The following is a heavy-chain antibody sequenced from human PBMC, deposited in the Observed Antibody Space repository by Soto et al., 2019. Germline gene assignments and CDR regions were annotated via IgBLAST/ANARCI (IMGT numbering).Heavy chain of an antibody. D-gene: IGHD3-16*01. V-gene: IGHV3-53*01. Sequence: EVQLVESGGGLIQPGGSLRLSCAVSGFTVSNNYMSWVRQAPGKGLEGVSVIYSGGYTAYGDSVKGRFTISRDNSKNTLNLQRKSPGAGGRAVFYWGPSWGGGGYWGQGTLVTVSS. CDR3: GPSWGGGGY. CDR1: GFTVSNNY. CDR2: IYSGGYT. J-gene: IGHJ4*02.